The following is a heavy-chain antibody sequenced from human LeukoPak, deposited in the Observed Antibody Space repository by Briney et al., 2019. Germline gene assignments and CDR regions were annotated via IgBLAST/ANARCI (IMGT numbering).Heavy chain of an antibody. V-gene: IGHV3-30*04. CDR3: ARPRLAYYYYGMDV. CDR1: GFTFSTYP. CDR2: ISDDGSNK. D-gene: IGHD1-1*01. J-gene: IGHJ6*04. Sequence: PGGSLRLSCEASGFTFSTYPMHWVRQAPGKGLEWVAVISDDGSNKYYADSVKGRFTISRDNSKNTLYLQMNSLRAEDTAVYYCARPRLAYYYYGMDVWGKGTTVTVSS.